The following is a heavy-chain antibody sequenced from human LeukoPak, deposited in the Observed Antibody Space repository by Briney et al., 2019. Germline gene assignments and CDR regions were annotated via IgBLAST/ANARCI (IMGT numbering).Heavy chain of an antibody. CDR2: INPNSGGT. J-gene: IGHJ3*01. CDR3: ASGREYSGSGSHDDAFDV. V-gene: IGHV1-2*02. Sequence: ASVKVSCKASGYTFTGYHMHWVRQAPEHGLEWKGWINPNSGGTNYAQKFQGRVTMTRDTSISTAYMELSRLGSDDTAVYYCASGREYSGSGSHDDAFDVWGQGTMVTVSS. CDR1: GYTFTGYH. D-gene: IGHD3-10*01.